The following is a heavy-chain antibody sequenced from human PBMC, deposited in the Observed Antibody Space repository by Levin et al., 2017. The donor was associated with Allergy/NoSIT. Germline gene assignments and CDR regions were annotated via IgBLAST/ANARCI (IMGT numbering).Heavy chain of an antibody. CDR1: GYTFTSYA. CDR3: ARARDCSGGSCYSDY. CDR2: IHTKTGNP. V-gene: IGHV7-4-1*02. Sequence: GGSLRLSCKASGYTFTSYAMNWVRQAPGQGLEWMGWIHTKTGNPTYAQGFTGRFVFSLDTSVSTAYLQSSSLKAEDSAVYYCARARDCSGGSCYSDYWGQGSLVTVSS. D-gene: IGHD2-15*01. J-gene: IGHJ4*02.